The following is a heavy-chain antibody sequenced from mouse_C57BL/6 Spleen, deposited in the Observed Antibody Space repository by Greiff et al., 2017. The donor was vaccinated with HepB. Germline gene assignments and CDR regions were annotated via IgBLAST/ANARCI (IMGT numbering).Heavy chain of an antibody. CDR3: ARGSRGYFDV. Sequence: EVMLVESGGGLVQPGGSLKLSCAASGFTFSDYGMAWVRQAPRKGPEWVAFISNLAYSIYYADTVTGRFTISRENAKNTLYLEMSSLRSEDTAMYYCARGSRGYFDVWGTGTTVTVSS. CDR2: ISNLAYSI. V-gene: IGHV5-15*04. J-gene: IGHJ1*03. CDR1: GFTFSDYG.